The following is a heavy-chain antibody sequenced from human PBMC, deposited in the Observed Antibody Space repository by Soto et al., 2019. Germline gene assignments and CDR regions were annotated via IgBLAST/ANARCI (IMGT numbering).Heavy chain of an antibody. D-gene: IGHD3-22*01. CDR1: GYTFTSYY. CDR2: INPSGGST. J-gene: IGHJ4*02. Sequence: VASVKVSCKASGYTFTSYYMHWVRQAPGQGLEWMGIINPSGGSTSYAQKFQGRVTMTRDTSTSTVYMELSSLRSEDTAVYYCARDYYDSSGYYHIIDYWGQGTLVTVSS. CDR3: ARDYYDSSGYYHIIDY. V-gene: IGHV1-46*03.